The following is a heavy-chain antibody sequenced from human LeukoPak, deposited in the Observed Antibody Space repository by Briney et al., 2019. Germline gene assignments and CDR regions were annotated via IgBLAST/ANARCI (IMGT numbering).Heavy chain of an antibody. CDR2: ISGSGGST. V-gene: IGHV3-23*01. CDR3: AKDPYSGSYFDY. D-gene: IGHD1-26*01. Sequence: GGSLRLSCAASGFTFSSYAMSWVRQAPGKGLEWVSAISGSGGSTFYADSVKGRFTISRDNSKNTLYLQMNSLRAEDTAVYYCAKDPYSGSYFDYWGQGTLVTVSS. CDR1: GFTFSSYA. J-gene: IGHJ4*02.